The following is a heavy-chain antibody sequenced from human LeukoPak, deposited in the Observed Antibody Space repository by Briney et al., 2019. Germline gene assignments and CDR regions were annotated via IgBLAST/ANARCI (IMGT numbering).Heavy chain of an antibody. J-gene: IGHJ4*02. D-gene: IGHD6-19*01. CDR1: GFIFSRYS. CDR3: AREAVAGDFFDI. CDR2: IGGSSSTI. V-gene: IGHV3-48*02. Sequence: GGSLRLSCAASGFIFSRYSMNWARQAPGKGLEWVSYIGGSSSTIHYADSVKESFANSRDNTKNSEYLQMNSLRDEDTAVSFCAREAVAGDFFDIWGQGTLVTVSS.